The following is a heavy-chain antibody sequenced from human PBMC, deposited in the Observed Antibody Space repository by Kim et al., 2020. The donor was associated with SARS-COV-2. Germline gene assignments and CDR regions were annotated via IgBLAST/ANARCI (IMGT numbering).Heavy chain of an antibody. V-gene: IGHV4-59*01. J-gene: IGHJ4*02. CDR3: ARTSYDSSGNFLDY. Sequence: TPSLRSRATISVDTSKNQFSLKLSSMTAAETAVYYCARTSYDSSGNFLDYWGQGTLVTVSS. D-gene: IGHD3-22*01.